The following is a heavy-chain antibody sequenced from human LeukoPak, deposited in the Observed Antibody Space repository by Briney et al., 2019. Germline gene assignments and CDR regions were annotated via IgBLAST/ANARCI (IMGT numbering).Heavy chain of an antibody. CDR1: GFTFSSYA. Sequence: GGSLRLSCAASGFTFSSYAMGWVRQAPGKGLEWVSAISGSGGSTYYADSVKGRFTISRDNSKNTLYLQMNSLRAEDTAVYYCATGLDFWSGYSSADYWGQGTLVTVSS. CDR3: ATGLDFWSGYSSADY. CDR2: ISGSGGST. J-gene: IGHJ4*02. D-gene: IGHD3-3*01. V-gene: IGHV3-23*01.